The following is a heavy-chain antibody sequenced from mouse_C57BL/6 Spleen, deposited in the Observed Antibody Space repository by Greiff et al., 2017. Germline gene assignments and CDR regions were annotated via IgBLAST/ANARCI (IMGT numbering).Heavy chain of an antibody. J-gene: IGHJ4*01. D-gene: IGHD1-1*01. CDR2: IRLKSDNYAT. Sequence: EVQWVESGGGLVQPGGSMKLSCVASGFTFSNYWMNWVRQSPEKGLEWVAQIRLKSDNYATHYAESVKGRFTISRDDSKSSVYLQMNNLRAEDTGIYYCTGSSYEGDYAMDYWGQGTSVTVSS. CDR3: TGSSYEGDYAMDY. CDR1: GFTFSNYW. V-gene: IGHV6-3*01.